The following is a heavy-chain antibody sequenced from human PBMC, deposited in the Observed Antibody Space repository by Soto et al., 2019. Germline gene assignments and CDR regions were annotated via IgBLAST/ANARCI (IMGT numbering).Heavy chain of an antibody. D-gene: IGHD3-16*02. Sequence: LRLSCTASGITFSNYAMSWVRQAPRKGLEWVSSISTSGDRPYYADSVKGRFTISRDNSKNTLYLQMNSLRVEDTAVYYCAKDPDRYDYVWGTYRYIDHWGQGTLVTVSS. CDR3: AKDPDRYDYVWGTYRYIDH. V-gene: IGHV3-23*01. CDR2: ISTSGDRP. J-gene: IGHJ4*02. CDR1: GITFSNYA.